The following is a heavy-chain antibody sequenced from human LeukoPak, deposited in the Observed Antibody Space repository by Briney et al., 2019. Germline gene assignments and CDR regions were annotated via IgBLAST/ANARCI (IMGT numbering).Heavy chain of an antibody. J-gene: IGHJ4*02. Sequence: ASVKVSCKASGYTFTGYYMHWVRQAPGQGLEWMGWISPNSGGTNYAQKFQGRVTFTRTTSISTAYMELSSLRSDDTAVYYCARGASRSFDYWGQGTLITVSS. CDR1: GYTFTGYY. V-gene: IGHV1-2*02. CDR2: ISPNSGGT. CDR3: ARGASRSFDY.